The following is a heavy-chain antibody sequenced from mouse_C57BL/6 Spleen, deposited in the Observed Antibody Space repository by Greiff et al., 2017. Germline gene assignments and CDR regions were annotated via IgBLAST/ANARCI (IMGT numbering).Heavy chain of an antibody. J-gene: IGHJ4*01. CDR3: ASSGNYYAMDY. Sequence: VQLKESGPELVKPGASVKISCKASGYAFSSSWMNWVKQRPGKGLEWIGRIYPGDGDTNYNGKFKGKATLTADKSSSTAYMQLSSLTSEDSAVYFCASSGNYYAMDYWGQGTSVTVSS. V-gene: IGHV1-82*01. D-gene: IGHD2-1*01. CDR1: GYAFSSSW. CDR2: IYPGDGDT.